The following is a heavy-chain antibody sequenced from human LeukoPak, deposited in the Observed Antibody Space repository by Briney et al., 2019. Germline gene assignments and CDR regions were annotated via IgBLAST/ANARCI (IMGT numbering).Heavy chain of an antibody. D-gene: IGHD3-22*01. CDR3: ARDSGGYYYDSSGYRYYFDY. Sequence: KPSETLSLTCTVSGGSISSSSYYWGWIRQPPGKGLEWIGSIYYSGSTYYNPSLKSRVTISVDTSKNQFSLKLSSVTAADTAVYYCARDSGGYYYDSSGYRYYFDYWGQGTLVTVSS. V-gene: IGHV4-39*07. J-gene: IGHJ4*02. CDR1: GGSISSSSYY. CDR2: IYYSGST.